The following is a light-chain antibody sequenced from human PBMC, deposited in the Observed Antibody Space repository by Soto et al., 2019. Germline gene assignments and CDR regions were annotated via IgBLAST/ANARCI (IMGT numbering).Light chain of an antibody. CDR2: SVD. V-gene: IGLV1-44*01. Sequence: QSVLTQPPSASGTPGQRVTISCSGSSSNVGSNTVSWYQQLPGTAPKVLIYSVDQRPSGVPDRFSGSRSGSSASLAISGLQSGDEADYYCASWEDSLNGWVIGGGTQLTVL. CDR3: ASWEDSLNGWV. CDR1: SSNVGSNT. J-gene: IGLJ3*02.